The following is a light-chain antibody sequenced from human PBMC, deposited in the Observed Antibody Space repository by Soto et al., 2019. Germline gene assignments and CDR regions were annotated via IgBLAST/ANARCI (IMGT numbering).Light chain of an antibody. V-gene: IGKV3-15*01. CDR2: GAS. CDR1: QSVSSN. CDR3: QQYNNWLPVT. J-gene: IGKJ4*01. Sequence: EIVMTQSPATLSVSPGERATLSCRASQSVSSNLAWYQQKPGQAPRLLIYGASTRATGIPARFSGSGSGTEFTLTISSLQSEDFAVYYCQQYNNWLPVTFGGGTQVEIK.